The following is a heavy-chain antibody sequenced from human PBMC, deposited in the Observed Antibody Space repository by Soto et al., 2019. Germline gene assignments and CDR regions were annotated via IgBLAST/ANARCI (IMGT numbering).Heavy chain of an antibody. D-gene: IGHD6-6*01. CDR1: GGTFSSYA. CDR3: ARDLDSSSRNYGMDV. Sequence: SVKVSCKASGGTFSSYAISWVRQAPGQGLEWMGGIIPIFGTANYAQKFQGRVTITADESTSTAYMELSSLRSEDTAVYYCARDLDSSSRNYGMDVWGQGTTVTVSS. J-gene: IGHJ6*02. CDR2: IIPIFGTA. V-gene: IGHV1-69*13.